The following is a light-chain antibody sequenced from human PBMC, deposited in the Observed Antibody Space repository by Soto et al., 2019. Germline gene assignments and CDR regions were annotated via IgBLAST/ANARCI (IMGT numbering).Light chain of an antibody. CDR2: GAS. CDR1: QSINSN. V-gene: IGKV3-15*01. Sequence: EIVMTQSPATLSVSPGERATLSCRASQSINSNLVWYQQKPGQAPRLLIYGASTRATGIPARFSGNESGTEFTLTISSLQSEDFAVYYCQQYNNWLWTFGKGTKVEI. CDR3: QQYNNWLWT. J-gene: IGKJ1*01.